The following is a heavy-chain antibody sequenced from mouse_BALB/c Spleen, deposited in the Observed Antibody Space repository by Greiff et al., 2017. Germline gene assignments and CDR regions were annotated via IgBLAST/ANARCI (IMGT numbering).Heavy chain of an antibody. D-gene: IGHD1-1*01. CDR3: ARSRSPYYFDY. CDR2: ISTYYGDA. CDR1: GYTFTDYA. V-gene: IGHV1S137*01. J-gene: IGHJ2*01. Sequence: QVQLQQSGAELVRPGVSVKISCKGSGYTFTDYAMHWVKQSHAKSLEWIGVISTYYGDASYNQKFKGKATMTVDKSSSTAYMELARLTSEDSAIYYCARSRSPYYFDYWGQGTTLTVSS.